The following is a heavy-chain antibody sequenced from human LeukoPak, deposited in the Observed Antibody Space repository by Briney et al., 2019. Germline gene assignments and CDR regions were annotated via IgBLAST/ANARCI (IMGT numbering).Heavy chain of an antibody. CDR2: IYYSGST. D-gene: IGHD5-24*01. J-gene: IGHJ4*02. Sequence: SETLSLTCTVSGGSISSSSYYRGWIRQPPGKGLEWIGSIYYSGSTYYNPSLKSRVTISVDTSKNQFSLKLSSVTAADTAVYYCARRGDGSFDYWGQGTLVTVSS. V-gene: IGHV4-39*01. CDR1: GGSISSSSYY. CDR3: ARRGDGSFDY.